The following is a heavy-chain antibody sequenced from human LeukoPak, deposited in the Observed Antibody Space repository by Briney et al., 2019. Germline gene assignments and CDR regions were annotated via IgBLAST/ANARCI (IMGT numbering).Heavy chain of an antibody. V-gene: IGHV4-39*07. CDR1: GPSISNTIYY. Sequence: SSETLSLTCSVSGPSISNTIYYWAWVRQPPGKGLDWIGSTHYSGSTYYNPSLLSRVTISTDTSKNQFSLKLSSVTAADTAVYYCARAKGQYYFDYWGQGTLVTVSS. J-gene: IGHJ4*02. CDR2: THYSGST. CDR3: ARAKGQYYFDY.